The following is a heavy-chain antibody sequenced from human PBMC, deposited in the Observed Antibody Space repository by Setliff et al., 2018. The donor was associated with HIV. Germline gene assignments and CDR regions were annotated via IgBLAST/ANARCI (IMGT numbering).Heavy chain of an antibody. V-gene: IGHV4-31*03. CDR1: GGSISRGGRY. CDR2: VYYTGES. Sequence: TLSLTCSVSGGSISRGGRYWGWIRQHPGRGLEWFGYVYYTGESFYKPSLGGRVTILQDKSKNQFSLELRSVTAADTAVYYCASATVGGASPFDSWGPGTLVTVSS. D-gene: IGHD4-4*01. J-gene: IGHJ4*02. CDR3: ASATVGGASPFDS.